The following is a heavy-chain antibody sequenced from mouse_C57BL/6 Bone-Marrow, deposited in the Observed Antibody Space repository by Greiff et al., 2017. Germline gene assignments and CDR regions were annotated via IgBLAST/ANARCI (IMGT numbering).Heavy chain of an antibody. D-gene: IGHD2-1*01. CDR2: INPYNGDT. CDR3: ASRIYYGNYGFYAMDY. Sequence: VQLQQSGPELVKPGDSVKISCKASGYSFTGYFMNWVMQSHGKSLEWIGRINPYNGDTFYNQKFKGKATLTVDKSSSTAHMELRSLTSEDSAVYYCASRIYYGNYGFYAMDYWGQGTSVTVSS. V-gene: IGHV1-20*01. CDR1: GYSFTGYF. J-gene: IGHJ4*01.